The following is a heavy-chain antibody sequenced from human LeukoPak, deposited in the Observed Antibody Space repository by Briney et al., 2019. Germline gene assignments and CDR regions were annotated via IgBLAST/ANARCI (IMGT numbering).Heavy chain of an antibody. CDR2: VNPNSGDT. J-gene: IGHJ4*02. D-gene: IGHD3-10*01. CDR3: ARGDVRAYYYGSGSHYKLDY. Sequence: GASVKVSCKASGYTFTGYYMHWVRQAPGQGLEWMGWVNPNSGDTNHAQKFQGRVTMTRDTSISTAYMEVTRLRSDDTAVYYCARGDVRAYYYGSGSHYKLDYWGQGTLVTVSS. V-gene: IGHV1-2*02. CDR1: GYTFTGYY.